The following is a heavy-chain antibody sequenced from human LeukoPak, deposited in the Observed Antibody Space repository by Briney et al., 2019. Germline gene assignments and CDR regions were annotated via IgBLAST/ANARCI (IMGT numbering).Heavy chain of an antibody. CDR1: GGTSITHS. V-gene: IGHV1-69*05. CDR2: IIPLFRTP. J-gene: IGHJ6*03. Sequence: GASVKVSCKASGGTSITHSITWVRQAPGQGLEWLGGIIPLFRTPHSAQNFQGRVTITTDESTSTAYMELTSLRSDDTAIYYCARVDRYHFYLDVWGKGTTVTVSS. CDR3: ARVDRYHFYLDV.